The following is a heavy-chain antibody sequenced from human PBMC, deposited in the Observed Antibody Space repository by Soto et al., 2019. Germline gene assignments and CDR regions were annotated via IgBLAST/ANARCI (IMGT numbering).Heavy chain of an antibody. CDR3: ARVMGHYYGMDV. CDR2: MNPNSGNT. V-gene: IGHV1-8*01. Sequence: GASVKVSCKASGYTFTSYDINCVRQATGQGLEWMGWMNPNSGNTGYAQKFQGRVTMTRNTSISTAYMELSSLRSEDTAVYYCARVMGHYYGMDVWGQGTTVTVSS. J-gene: IGHJ6*02. D-gene: IGHD2-8*01. CDR1: GYTFTSYD.